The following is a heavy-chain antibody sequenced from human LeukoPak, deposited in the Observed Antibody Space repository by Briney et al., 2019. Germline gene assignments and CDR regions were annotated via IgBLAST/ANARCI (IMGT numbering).Heavy chain of an antibody. V-gene: IGHV3-33*01. J-gene: IGHJ4*02. CDR2: IWDDGSKK. CDR1: GFSFSTYG. D-gene: IGHD2-2*01. CDR3: ARDGGFCTSTSCRYRFDY. Sequence: GGSLRLSCAASGFSFSTYGIHWVRQAPGKGLECVAFIWDDGSKKYYADSVKGRFTISRDNSKNTMYLQMNSLRAEDTAMYYCARDGGFCTSTSCRYRFDYWGQGTLVTASS.